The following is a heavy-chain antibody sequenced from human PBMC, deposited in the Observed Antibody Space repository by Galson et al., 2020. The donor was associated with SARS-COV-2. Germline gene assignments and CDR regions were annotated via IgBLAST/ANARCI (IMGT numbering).Heavy chain of an antibody. D-gene: IGHD3-10*01. J-gene: IGHJ6*02. CDR1: AFTFSAYS. V-gene: IGHV3-48*04. CDR3: ARVWEGGYFTSCYYYYGMDV. CDR2: ISESSSTI. Sequence: GGSLRLSCAASAFTFSAYSMSWVRQAPGKGLEWVSYISESSSTIYHADSVKGRFTISRDNAKNSLYLQMNSLRAEDTAVYYCARVWEGGYFTSCYYYYGMDVWGQGTTVTVSS.